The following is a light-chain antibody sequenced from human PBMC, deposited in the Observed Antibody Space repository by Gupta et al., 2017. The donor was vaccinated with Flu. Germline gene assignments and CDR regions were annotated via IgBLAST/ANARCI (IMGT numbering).Light chain of an antibody. CDR1: QSLLHSTGYNY. J-gene: IGKJ1*01. Sequence: IVMTQSPLSLPVTPGEPPSIACRSSQSLLHSTGYNYLDWYLQKPGQAPQLLIYLGSNRASGVPDRFSGSGSGTDFTLKISRVEAEDVGVYYCMQALQTPRTFGQGTKVEIK. CDR3: MQALQTPRT. V-gene: IGKV2-28*01. CDR2: LGS.